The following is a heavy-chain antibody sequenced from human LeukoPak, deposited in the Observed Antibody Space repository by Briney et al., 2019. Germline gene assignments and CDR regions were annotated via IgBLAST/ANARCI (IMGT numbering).Heavy chain of an antibody. CDR1: GFTFSSYA. CDR3: ARDPNFPSGDFDY. J-gene: IGHJ4*02. D-gene: IGHD2/OR15-2a*01. Sequence: GGSLRLSCAASGFTFSSYAMHWVRQAPGKGLEWVAVISYDGSNKYYADSVKGRFTISRDNSKNTLYLQMNSLRAEDTAVYYCARDPNFPSGDFDYWGQGTLVTVSS. V-gene: IGHV3-30-3*01. CDR2: ISYDGSNK.